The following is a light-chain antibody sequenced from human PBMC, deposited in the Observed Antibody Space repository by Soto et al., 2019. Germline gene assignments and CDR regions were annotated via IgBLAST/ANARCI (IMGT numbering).Light chain of an antibody. V-gene: IGKV3-11*01. J-gene: IGKJ4*01. CDR2: DAS. CDR3: QQRSDWPST. CDR1: QSVGSY. Sequence: EIVLTQSPATLSLSPGERATLSCRASQSVGSYLGWYQQRPGQAPRLLIYDASNRATGIPARFSGSGSGTDFTLTISSLEPEDFALYYCQQRSDWPSTFGGGTKVEIK.